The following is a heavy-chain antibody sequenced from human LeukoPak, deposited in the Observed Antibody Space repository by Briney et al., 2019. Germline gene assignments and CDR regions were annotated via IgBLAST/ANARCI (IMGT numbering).Heavy chain of an antibody. V-gene: IGHV3-23*01. CDR3: ARDRMVYTY. Sequence: PGGSLRLSCAASGFTFSNYAMSWVRQAPGKGLDWVSAISDSGRSTYYAGSVKGRLTISRDSSKNTLYLQMNSLRAEETAVYSCARDRMVYTYWGQGTLVTVSS. CDR2: ISDSGRST. D-gene: IGHD3-10*01. CDR1: GFTFSNYA. J-gene: IGHJ4*02.